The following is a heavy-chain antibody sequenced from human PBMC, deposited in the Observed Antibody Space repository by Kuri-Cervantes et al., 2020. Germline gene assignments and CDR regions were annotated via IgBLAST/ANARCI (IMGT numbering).Heavy chain of an antibody. V-gene: IGHV3-48*01. Sequence: GESLKISCAASGFTFDDYAMHWVRQAPGKGLEWVSYISSSGSTIYYADSVKGRFTISRDNSKNTLYLQMNSLRAEDTAVYYCARDRGGLLWFGELSAFDYWGQGTLVTVSS. CDR3: ARDRGGLLWFGELSAFDY. J-gene: IGHJ4*02. D-gene: IGHD3-10*01. CDR2: ISSSGSTI. CDR1: GFTFDDYA.